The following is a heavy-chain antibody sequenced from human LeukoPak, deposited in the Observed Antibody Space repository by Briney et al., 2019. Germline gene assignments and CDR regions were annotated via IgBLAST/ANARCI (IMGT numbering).Heavy chain of an antibody. J-gene: IGHJ4*02. CDR2: IWYDGSSK. Sequence: GGSLRLSCEASGFTFSRHGMHWVRQAPGKGLEWVAVIWYDGSSKYYADSVKGRFTTSRDNSKNTLYLQMNSLRTEDTAVYYCARDLRDTYYYDSSGYYYAPPGYWGQGTLVTVSS. V-gene: IGHV3-33*01. CDR1: GFTFSRHG. CDR3: ARDLRDTYYYDSSGYYYAPPGY. D-gene: IGHD3-22*01.